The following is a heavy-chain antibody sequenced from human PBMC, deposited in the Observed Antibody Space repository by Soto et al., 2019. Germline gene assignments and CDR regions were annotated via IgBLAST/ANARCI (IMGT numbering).Heavy chain of an antibody. Sequence: PGGSLRLSCVGSGFTFSTYSINWVRQAPGKGLEWVSSISSRSDIYYADSVKGRFTISRDNSKNTLYLQMNSLRAEDTAVYYCAKWVRIAAAIDYWGQGTLVTVSS. V-gene: IGHV3-21*04. D-gene: IGHD2-15*01. CDR2: ISSRSDI. CDR3: AKWVRIAAAIDY. J-gene: IGHJ4*02. CDR1: GFTFSTYS.